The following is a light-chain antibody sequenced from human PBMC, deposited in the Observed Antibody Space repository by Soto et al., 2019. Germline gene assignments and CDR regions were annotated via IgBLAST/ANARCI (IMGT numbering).Light chain of an antibody. Sequence: EIVLTQSPATLSLSPGERATLSCRASQSFSSYLAWYQHKPGQAPRLLIYDTSNRATGIPARFSGSGSGTDFTLTISSLAPEDFAVYYCHQRSDWPPYTFGQGTKLEIK. V-gene: IGKV3-11*01. CDR2: DTS. CDR3: HQRSDWPPYT. CDR1: QSFSSY. J-gene: IGKJ2*01.